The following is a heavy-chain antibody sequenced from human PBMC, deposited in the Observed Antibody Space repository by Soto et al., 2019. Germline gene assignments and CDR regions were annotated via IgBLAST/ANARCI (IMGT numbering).Heavy chain of an antibody. Sequence: EVQLLESGGGLVQPGGSLRLSCAASGFTFSRYGMTWVRQAPAQGLEWVSGISGSGGSTYYADSVKGRFTISRDSSKNTLYLQMDSLRAEDTAVYYCAKKTDSSSPWGALDIWGQGTMVSVSS. D-gene: IGHD6-6*01. CDR3: AKKTDSSSPWGALDI. V-gene: IGHV3-23*01. J-gene: IGHJ3*02. CDR2: ISGSGGST. CDR1: GFTFSRYG.